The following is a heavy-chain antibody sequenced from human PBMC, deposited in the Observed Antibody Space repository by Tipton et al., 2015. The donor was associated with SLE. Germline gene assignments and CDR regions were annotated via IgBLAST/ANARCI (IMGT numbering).Heavy chain of an antibody. J-gene: IGHJ4*02. V-gene: IGHV4-61*02. CDR2: IYTTGST. Sequence: TLSLTCTVSGDSISSGGYYWSWIRQPAGKGLEWIGRIYTTGSTNYNPSLKSRVTMSVDTSKNQFSLKLSSVTAADTAIYYCARDGNGYCSGGICYDYFDFWGQGTLVTVSS. D-gene: IGHD2-15*01. CDR3: ARDGNGYCSGGICYDYFDF. CDR1: GDSISSGGYY.